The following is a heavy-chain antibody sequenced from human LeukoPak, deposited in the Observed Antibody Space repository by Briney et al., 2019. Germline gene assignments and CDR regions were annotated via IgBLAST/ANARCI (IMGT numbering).Heavy chain of an antibody. J-gene: IGHJ4*02. CDR3: ARHLGLGSYFDY. D-gene: IGHD7-27*01. Sequence: PSQTLSLTCTVSGGSISSSDYYWNWIRQPPGKGLEWIGSIYHSGSTYYNPSLKSRVTISVDTSKNQFSLKLSSVTAADTAVYYCARHLGLGSYFDYWGQGTLVTVSS. CDR1: GGSISSSDYY. CDR2: IYHSGST. V-gene: IGHV4-39*01.